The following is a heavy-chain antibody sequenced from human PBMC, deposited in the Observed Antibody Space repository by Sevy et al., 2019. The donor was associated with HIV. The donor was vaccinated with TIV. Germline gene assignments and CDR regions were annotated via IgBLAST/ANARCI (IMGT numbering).Heavy chain of an antibody. Sequence: GGSLRLSCAASGFTFSRYWMSWVRQAPGKGLEWVAKIKKDGSEKYYVDSVKGRFTISRDNAKNSLYLQMNSLRAEDTALYYCARDCSSTNCLWGLDVWGQGTTVTVSS. CDR2: IKKDGSEK. J-gene: IGHJ6*02. CDR1: GFTFSRYW. V-gene: IGHV3-7*03. CDR3: ARDCSSTNCLWGLDV. D-gene: IGHD2-2*01.